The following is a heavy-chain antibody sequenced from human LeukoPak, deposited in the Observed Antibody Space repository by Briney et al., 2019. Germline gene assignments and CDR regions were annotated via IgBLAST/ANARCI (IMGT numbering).Heavy chain of an antibody. CDR2: INPNSGGT. CDR3: ARGTFGGSYKSGDY. D-gene: IGHD1-26*01. CDR1: GYTFTGYY. J-gene: IGHJ4*02. V-gene: IGHV1-2*02. Sequence: PGASVKVSCKASGYTFTGYYMHWVRQAPGQGLEWMGWINPNSGGTDHAQKFQGRVTMTRDTSISTAYMELSRLRSDDTAVYYCARGTFGGSYKSGDYWGQGTLVTVSS.